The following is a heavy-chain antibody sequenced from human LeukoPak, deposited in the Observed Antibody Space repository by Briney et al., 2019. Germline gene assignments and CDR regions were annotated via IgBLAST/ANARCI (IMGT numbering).Heavy chain of an antibody. CDR1: GFTFSDSY. D-gene: IGHD3-3*01. CDR2: ISDSGTSI. Sequence: PGGSLRLSCAGSGFTFSDSYMSWIRQAPGKGLEWVSYISDSGTSIYYAESVKGRFTISRDNAKNSLHLQMNSVRAEDTAVYYCARRFRYHDAWISYYHFDYWGQGTLVTVSS. J-gene: IGHJ4*02. V-gene: IGHV3-11*01. CDR3: ARRFRYHDAWISYYHFDY.